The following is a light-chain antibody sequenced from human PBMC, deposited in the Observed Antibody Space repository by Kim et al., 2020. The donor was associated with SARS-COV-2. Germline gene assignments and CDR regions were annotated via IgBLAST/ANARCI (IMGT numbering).Light chain of an antibody. CDR3: NSRDSKDNVV. V-gene: IGLV3-19*01. J-gene: IGLJ2*01. Sequence: SSELTQDPAVSVALGQTVRITCQGDSLRSYYATWYQQKPGPAPILVIYGKNNRPSGIPDRLSGSSSGNTASLTITGTQAGDEADYYCNSRDSKDNVVFGG. CDR1: SLRSYY. CDR2: GKN.